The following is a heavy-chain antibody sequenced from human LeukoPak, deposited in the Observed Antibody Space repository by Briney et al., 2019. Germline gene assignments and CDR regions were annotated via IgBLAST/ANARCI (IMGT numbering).Heavy chain of an antibody. CDR3: ARLRRVGATPFDY. V-gene: IGHV4-39*07. CDR1: GGSISSSSYY. J-gene: IGHJ4*02. CDR2: IYYSGST. Sequence: SETLSLTCTVSGGSISSSSYYWAWIRQPPGKGLEWIGSIYYSGSTYYNPSLKSRVTISGDTSKNRFSLKLSSVTAADTAMYYCARLRRVGATPFDYWGQGTLVTVSS. D-gene: IGHD1-26*01.